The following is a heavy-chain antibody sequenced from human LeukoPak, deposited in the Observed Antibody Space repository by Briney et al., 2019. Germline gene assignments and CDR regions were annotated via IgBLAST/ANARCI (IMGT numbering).Heavy chain of an antibody. CDR3: AGRYYDILTGGREGFDY. D-gene: IGHD3-9*01. CDR2: ISYDGSNK. CDR1: GSTFSTYA. V-gene: IGHV3-30*04. Sequence: GGSLRLSCAASGSTFSTYAMHWVRQAPGKGLEWVALISYDGSNKYYADSVKGRFTISRDNSKNTLSLQMNSLRAEDTAVYYRAGRYYDILTGGREGFDYWGQGTLVTVSS. J-gene: IGHJ4*02.